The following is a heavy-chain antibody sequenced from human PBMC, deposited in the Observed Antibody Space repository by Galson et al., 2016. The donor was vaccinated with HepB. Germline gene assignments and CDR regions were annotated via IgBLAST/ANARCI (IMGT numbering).Heavy chain of an antibody. D-gene: IGHD6-19*01. CDR2: IYPGGET. CDR3: ATEHGPSGWLY. V-gene: IGHV3-53*01. CDR1: GFTVSSHY. J-gene: IGHJ4*02. Sequence: SLRLSCAASGFTVSSHYMGWVRQAPGKGLEWVSIIYPGGETHYADSLKGRFTISRDNSKNTLSLQMNSLRAEDTAVYYCATEHGPSGWLYWGQGTLVIVSS.